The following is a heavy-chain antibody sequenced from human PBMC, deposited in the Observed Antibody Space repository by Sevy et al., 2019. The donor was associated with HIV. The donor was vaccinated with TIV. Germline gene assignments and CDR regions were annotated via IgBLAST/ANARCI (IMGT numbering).Heavy chain of an antibody. D-gene: IGHD6-19*01. J-gene: IGHJ3*02. V-gene: IGHV4-39*01. Sequence: SETLSLTCTVSGGSISSSSYYWGWIHQPPGKGLEWIGSIYYSGSTYYNPSLKSRVTISVDTSKNQFSLKLSSVTAADTAVYYCARHPYSSGWYGGDRDAFDIWGQGTMVTVSS. CDR2: IYYSGST. CDR1: GGSISSSSYY. CDR3: ARHPYSSGWYGGDRDAFDI.